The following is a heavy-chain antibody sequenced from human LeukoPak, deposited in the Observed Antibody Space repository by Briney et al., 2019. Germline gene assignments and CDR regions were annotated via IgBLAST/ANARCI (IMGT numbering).Heavy chain of an antibody. CDR3: AKGRRPYYYDSSCYYSFDY. J-gene: IGHJ4*02. CDR1: GFTFCKYD. D-gene: IGHD3-22*01. CDR2: LSGSGGCT. V-gene: IGHV3-23*01. Sequence: GGSLRLSCAASGFTFCKYDMKWVREAPGKGVEWVSYLSGSGGCTSYPHSLNGRFTISRDNSKNTLYLQMNSLRDEHTAVYYCAKGRRPYYYDSSCYYSFDYWGQGTLVTVSS.